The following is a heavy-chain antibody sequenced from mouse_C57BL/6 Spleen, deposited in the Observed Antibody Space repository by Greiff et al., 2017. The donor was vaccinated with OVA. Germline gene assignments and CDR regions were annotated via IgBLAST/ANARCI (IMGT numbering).Heavy chain of an antibody. Sequence: EVHLVESGPGLVKPSQSLSLTCSVTGYSITSGYYWNWIRQFPGNKLEWMGYISYDGSNNYNPSLKNRISITRDTSKNQFFLKLNSVTTEDTATYYCASTVVATRYFDVWGTGTTVTVAS. D-gene: IGHD1-1*01. J-gene: IGHJ1*03. CDR1: GYSITSGYY. CDR3: ASTVVATRYFDV. V-gene: IGHV3-6*01. CDR2: ISYDGSN.